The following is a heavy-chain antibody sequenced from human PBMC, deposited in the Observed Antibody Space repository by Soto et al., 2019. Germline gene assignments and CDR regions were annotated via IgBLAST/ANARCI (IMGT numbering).Heavy chain of an antibody. D-gene: IGHD2-2*01. CDR3: ARVEGHQNLGWFDP. V-gene: IGHV4-59*08. CDR1: GGSISSYY. Sequence: SETLSLTCTVSGGSISSYYWSWIRQPPGKGLEWIGYIYYSGSTNYNPSLKSRVTISVDTSKNQFSLKLSSVTAADTAMYYCARVEGHQNLGWFDPWGQGTLVTVSS. J-gene: IGHJ5*02. CDR2: IYYSGST.